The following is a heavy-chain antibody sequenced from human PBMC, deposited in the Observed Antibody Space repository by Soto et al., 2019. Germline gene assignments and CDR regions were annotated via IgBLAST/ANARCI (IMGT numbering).Heavy chain of an antibody. CDR1: GYTFTGYY. V-gene: IGHV1-2*02. CDR3: AREGVPDSDWCGELLWGNYYYYGMDV. D-gene: IGHD3-10*01. CDR2: INPNSGGT. J-gene: IGHJ6*02. Sequence: GASVKVSCKASGYTFTGYYMHWVRQAPGQGLEWMGWINPNSGGTNYAQKFQGRVTMTRDTSISTAYMELSRLRSDDTAVYYCAREGVPDSDWCGELLWGNYYYYGMDVWGQGTTVTVSS.